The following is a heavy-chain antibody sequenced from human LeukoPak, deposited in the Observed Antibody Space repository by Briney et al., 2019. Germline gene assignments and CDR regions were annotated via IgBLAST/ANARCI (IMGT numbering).Heavy chain of an antibody. CDR2: IYHSGST. CDR1: GDSITSGDYY. V-gene: IGHV4-30-4*01. J-gene: IGHJ4*02. CDR3: ARGVRGRKWYYFDS. D-gene: IGHD2-15*01. Sequence: SETLSLTCSVSGDSITSGDYYWPWIRQTQGEGLEWLGYIYHSGSTLYHPSLESRLSLSVDTSKNQFSLTLTSVTAADSAVFYCARGVRGRKWYYFDSWGRGTLVTVSS.